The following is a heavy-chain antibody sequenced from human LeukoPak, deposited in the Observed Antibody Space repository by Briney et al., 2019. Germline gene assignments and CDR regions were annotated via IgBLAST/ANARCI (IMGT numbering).Heavy chain of an antibody. D-gene: IGHD2-15*01. CDR2: IFDGGTT. J-gene: IGHJ4*02. CDR3: ARHCSGGTCPFDY. CDR1: GVTFSTIY. Sequence: GGSLRLSCATSGVTFSTIYMSWVRQAPGKGLEWVSVIFDGGTTYYADSVKGRFTISRDTSTKTLYLQMDSLRAEDTAVYYCARHCSGGTCPFDYWGQGTLVTVSS. V-gene: IGHV3-66*04.